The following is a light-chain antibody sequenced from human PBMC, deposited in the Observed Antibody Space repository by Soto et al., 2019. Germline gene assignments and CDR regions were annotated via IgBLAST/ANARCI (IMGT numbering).Light chain of an antibody. CDR3: QQYYSTPRT. CDR2: WAS. V-gene: IGKV4-1*01. Sequence: DIVMTQTPDSLAVSLGERATINCKSSQSVLYSANNKNCLAWYQQKPGQPPKLLLYWASTRESGVPDRFSCSGSETDCTLPISSLQAEDVAVYYCQQYYSTPRTFGQGTKVEIK. CDR1: QSVLYSANNKNC. J-gene: IGKJ1*01.